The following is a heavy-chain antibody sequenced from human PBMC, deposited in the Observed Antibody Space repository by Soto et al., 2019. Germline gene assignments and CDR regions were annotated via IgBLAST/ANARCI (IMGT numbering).Heavy chain of an antibody. CDR2: IYSGGST. J-gene: IGHJ4*02. CDR3: ARHPSGIADY. V-gene: IGHV3-66*04. CDR1: GFTVSSNY. D-gene: IGHD6-19*01. Sequence: GGFLRLSCAASGFTVSSNYMSWVRQAPGKGLEWVSVIYSGGSTYYADSVKGRFTISRDNSKNTLYLQMNSLRAEDTAVYYCARHPSGIADYWGQGTLVTVSS.